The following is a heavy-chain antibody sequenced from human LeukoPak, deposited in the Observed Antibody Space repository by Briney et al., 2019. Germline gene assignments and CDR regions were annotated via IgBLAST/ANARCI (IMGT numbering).Heavy chain of an antibody. J-gene: IGHJ4*02. CDR1: GFTVSSNY. D-gene: IGHD2-15*01. Sequence: GGSLRLSCAASGFTVSSNYMSWVRQAPGKGLEWVSVIYSGGSTYYADSVKGRFTISRDNSKNTLYLQMNSLRAEDTAVYYCAKALDIVVVVIDYWGQGTLVTVSS. CDR3: AKALDIVVVVIDY. V-gene: IGHV3-53*01. CDR2: IYSGGST.